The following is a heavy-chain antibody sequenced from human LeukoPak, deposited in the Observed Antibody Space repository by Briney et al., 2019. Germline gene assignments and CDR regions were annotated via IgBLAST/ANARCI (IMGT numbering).Heavy chain of an antibody. CDR2: ISSGSSYI. D-gene: IGHD2-2*01. V-gene: IGHV3-21*01. Sequence: PGGSLRLSCAASGFTFSSYAKSWVRQAPGKGLEWVSSISSGSSYIYYADSVKGRFTISRDNAKNSLYLQMNSLRAEDTAVYYCARDYCSSTSCYRFDYWGQGTLVTVSS. CDR3: ARDYCSSTSCYRFDY. CDR1: GFTFSSYA. J-gene: IGHJ4*02.